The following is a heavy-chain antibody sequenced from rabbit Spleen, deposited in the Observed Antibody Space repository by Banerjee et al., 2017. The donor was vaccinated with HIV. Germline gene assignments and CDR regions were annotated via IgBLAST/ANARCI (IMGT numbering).Heavy chain of an antibody. J-gene: IGHJ4*01. D-gene: IGHD2-1*01. V-gene: IGHV1S45*01. CDR3: ARGSAAMTMLITGYYLNL. Sequence: QEQLEESGGGLVKPGGSLTLTCTASGFSLSNNYVMCWVRQAPGKGLEWIACIYTDGSGSTAYASWAKGRFTISKTSSTTVTLQMTSLTAADTATYFCARGSAAMTMLITGYYLNLWGPGTLVTVS. CDR1: GFSLSNNYV. CDR2: IYTDGSGST.